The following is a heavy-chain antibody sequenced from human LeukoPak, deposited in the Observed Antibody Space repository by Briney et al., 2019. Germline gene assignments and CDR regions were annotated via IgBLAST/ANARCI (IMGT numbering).Heavy chain of an antibody. Sequence: ASVKVSCKASGYTFPSYFMHWVRQAPGQELEWMGIINPTGGSTTYAQKFQGRVTMTRDTSTSTVYMELSSLRSDDTAVYYCARTAARRFDYWGQGTLVTVSS. CDR2: INPTGGST. CDR1: GYTFPSYF. J-gene: IGHJ4*02. D-gene: IGHD6-6*01. V-gene: IGHV1-46*01. CDR3: ARTAARRFDY.